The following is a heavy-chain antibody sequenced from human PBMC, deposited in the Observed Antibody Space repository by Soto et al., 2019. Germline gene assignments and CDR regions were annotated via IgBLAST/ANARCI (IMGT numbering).Heavy chain of an antibody. CDR3: ARDSGAALYGEDALDI. V-gene: IGHV1-18*04. D-gene: IGHD3-10*01. CDR1: GYSFSGYD. Sequence: QGQLVQSGPEVKKPGASVKVSCTASGYSFSGYDITWVRQAPGQGLEWLGWVSTSIRSTMSAEKLQGRLTMTTDTTTTTAYTELRGLTSDDTAVYYCARDSGAALYGEDALDIWGQGTMVSVAS. CDR2: VSTSIRST. J-gene: IGHJ3*02.